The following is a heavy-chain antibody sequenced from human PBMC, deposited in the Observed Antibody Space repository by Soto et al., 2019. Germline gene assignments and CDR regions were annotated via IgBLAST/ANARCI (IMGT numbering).Heavy chain of an antibody. CDR3: ATEEAGLVYAMTAGFDY. Sequence: GASVKVSCKVSGYTLTELSMHWVRQAPGKGLEWMGGFDPEDGETIYAQKFQGRVTMTEDTSTDTAYMELSSLRSEDTAVYYCATEEAGLVYAMTAGFDYWGQGTLVTVSS. V-gene: IGHV1-24*01. CDR1: GYTLTELS. CDR2: FDPEDGET. D-gene: IGHD2-8*01. J-gene: IGHJ4*02.